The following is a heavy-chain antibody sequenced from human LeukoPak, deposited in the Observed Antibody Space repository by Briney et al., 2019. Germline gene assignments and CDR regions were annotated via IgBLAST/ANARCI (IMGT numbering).Heavy chain of an antibody. Sequence: GASVKVSCKASGYTFTSYDINWVRQATGQGLEWLGWMNPNSGYTGYAQKFQGRLTVTRNTSISTAYMELRSLRSDDTAVYYCARGSYFDYWGQGTLVTVSS. J-gene: IGHJ4*02. CDR1: GYTFTSYD. CDR3: ARGSYFDY. V-gene: IGHV1-8*03. CDR2: MNPNSGYT.